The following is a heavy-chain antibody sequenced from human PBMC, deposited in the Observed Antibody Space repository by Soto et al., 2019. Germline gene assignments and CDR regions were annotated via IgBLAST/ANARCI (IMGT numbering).Heavy chain of an antibody. D-gene: IGHD3-22*01. V-gene: IGHV1-2*04. CDR2: INPNSGGT. Sequence: ASVKVSCKASGYTFTGYYMHWVRQAPGQGLEWMGWINPNSGGTNYAQKFQGWVTMTRDTSISTAYMELSRLRSDDTAVYYCARDMYDSTYYYYGMDAWGQGTTVTVSS. J-gene: IGHJ6*02. CDR3: ARDMYDSTYYYYGMDA. CDR1: GYTFTGYY.